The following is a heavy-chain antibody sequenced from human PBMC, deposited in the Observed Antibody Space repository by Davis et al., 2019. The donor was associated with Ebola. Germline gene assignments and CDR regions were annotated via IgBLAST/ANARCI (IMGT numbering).Heavy chain of an antibody. CDR1: GFSFSYDW. Sequence: GESLKISCTASGFSFSYDWVHWVRPPRGKGLEWVARLHTDGSFTGYVESVTGRFTIYRDNAKNTLYLQMNSLRAEDTAVYYCAKDSLQLWDDRHDYFYYMDVWGKGTTVTVSS. D-gene: IGHD4/OR15-4a*01. V-gene: IGHV3-74*01. J-gene: IGHJ6*03. CDR2: LHTDGSFT. CDR3: AKDSLQLWDDRHDYFYYMDV.